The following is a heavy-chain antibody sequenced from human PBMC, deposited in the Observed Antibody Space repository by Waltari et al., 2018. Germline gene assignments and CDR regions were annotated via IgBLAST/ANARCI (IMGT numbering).Heavy chain of an antibody. CDR1: GFTFINYG. V-gene: IGHV3-30*03. Sequence: QVQLVGSGGGVVQPGRSLRLCCAASGFTFINYGMHWVRQAPGKWLEWLAVISYDGSNKYYADSVKGRFTISRDNSKNTLYLQMNSLRAEDTAVYYCATPLVDTASFDYWGQGTLVTVSS. CDR3: ATPLVDTASFDY. J-gene: IGHJ4*02. CDR2: ISYDGSNK. D-gene: IGHD5-18*01.